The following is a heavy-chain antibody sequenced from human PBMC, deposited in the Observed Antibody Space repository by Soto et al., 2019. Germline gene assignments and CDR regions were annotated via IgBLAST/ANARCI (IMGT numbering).Heavy chain of an antibody. D-gene: IGHD5-12*01. CDR2: IGTAGDP. CDR1: GFTFSSYD. V-gene: IGHV3-13*05. Sequence: GGSLRLSCAASGFTFSSYDMHWVRKATGKGLEWVSAIGTAGDPYYPGSLKGRFTISRENAKNSLYLQMNSRRAGDTAVYYCARGGFWTCEAFDIWGQGTMVTVSS. CDR3: ARGGFWTCEAFDI. J-gene: IGHJ3*02.